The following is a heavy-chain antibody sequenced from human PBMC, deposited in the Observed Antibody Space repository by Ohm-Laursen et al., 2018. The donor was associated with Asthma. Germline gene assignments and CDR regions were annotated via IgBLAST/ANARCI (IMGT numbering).Heavy chain of an antibody. CDR3: ASSRYSYSLA. J-gene: IGHJ5*02. CDR1: GGAVSSYSFY. Sequence: SETLSLTCSVSGGAVSSYSFYWSWVRQPPGKGLEWIGYIYDSGNTNYNPSLKSRVAISVDTSKNQFSLKLNSVTAEDTAVYFCASSRYSYSLAWGQGTLVTVSS. V-gene: IGHV4-61*01. CDR2: IYDSGNT. D-gene: IGHD3-16*02.